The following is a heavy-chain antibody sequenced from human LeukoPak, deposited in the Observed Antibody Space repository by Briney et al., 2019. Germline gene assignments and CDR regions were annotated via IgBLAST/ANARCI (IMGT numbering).Heavy chain of an antibody. J-gene: IGHJ4*02. CDR1: GASISSWY. CDR2: IHGSGNT. D-gene: IGHD6-19*01. CDR3: ARETMLAGFASGLGFNY. Sequence: SETLSLTCTVSGASISSWYWSWIRQPPGKGLEWIGNIHGSGNTNYNPSLKSRLSMSLDTSRNQFALNLTSVTAADTATYYCARETMLAGFASGLGFNYWGQGILVIVSS. V-gene: IGHV4-59*01.